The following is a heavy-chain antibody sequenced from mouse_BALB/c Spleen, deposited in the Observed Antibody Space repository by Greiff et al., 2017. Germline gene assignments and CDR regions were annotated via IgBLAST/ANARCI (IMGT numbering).Heavy chain of an antibody. CDR2: ISYSGST. V-gene: IGHV3-8*02. J-gene: IGHJ1*01. CDR3: APHYYGYDWYFDV. Sequence: EVKLMESGPSLVKPSQTLSLTCSVTGDSITSGYWNWIRKFPGNKLEYMGYISYSGSTYYNPSLKSRISITRDTSKNQYYLQLNSVTTEDTATYYCAPHYYGYDWYFDVWGAGTTVTVSS. D-gene: IGHD1-2*01. CDR1: GDSITSGY.